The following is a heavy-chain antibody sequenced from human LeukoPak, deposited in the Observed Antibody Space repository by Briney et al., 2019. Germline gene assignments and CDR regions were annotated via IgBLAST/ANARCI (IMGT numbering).Heavy chain of an antibody. J-gene: IGHJ2*01. Sequence: SETLSLTCNVSGGSISNHYLSWIRQSPGKGLEWIGYIYFSGGTNYNPSLKSRVTISVDTSKRQFSLKLTSVTAADTAVYYCARYMHSTGYDWYFDLWGRGTLVTVSS. V-gene: IGHV4-59*08. CDR2: IYFSGGT. CDR1: GGSISNHY. CDR3: ARYMHSTGYDWYFDL. D-gene: IGHD3-22*01.